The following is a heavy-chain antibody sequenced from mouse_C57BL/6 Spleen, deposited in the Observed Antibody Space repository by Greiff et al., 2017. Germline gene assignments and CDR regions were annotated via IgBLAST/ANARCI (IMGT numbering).Heavy chain of an antibody. CDR3: ARPAYYSNYAMDY. CDR2: IDPNSGGT. CDR1: GYTFTSYW. D-gene: IGHD2-5*01. Sequence: KESCKASGYTFTSYWMHWVKQRPGRGLEWIGRIDPNSGGTKYNEKFKSKATLTVDNPSSTAYMQLSSLTSEDSAVYYCARPAYYSNYAMDYWGQGTSVTVSS. J-gene: IGHJ4*01. V-gene: IGHV1-72*01.